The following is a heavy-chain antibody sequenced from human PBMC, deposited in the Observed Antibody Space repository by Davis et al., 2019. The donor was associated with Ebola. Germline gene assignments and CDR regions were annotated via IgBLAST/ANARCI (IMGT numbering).Heavy chain of an antibody. CDR1: GVSISSYY. CDR2: IYYSGST. CDR3: AREEDTAMLIDS. V-gene: IGHV4-59*12. J-gene: IGHJ5*01. D-gene: IGHD5-18*01. Sequence: MPSETLSLTCTVSGVSISSYYWSWIRQPPGKGLEWIGYIYYSGSTYYNPSLKSRVTISVDTTKNQFSLKLSSVTAADTAVYYCAREEDTAMLIDSWGQGTLVTVSS.